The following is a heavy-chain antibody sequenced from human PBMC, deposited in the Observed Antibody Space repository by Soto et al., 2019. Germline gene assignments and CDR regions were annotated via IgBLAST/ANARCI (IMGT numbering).Heavy chain of an antibody. CDR1: GGTFSSYA. Sequence: QVQLVQSGDEVKKPGSSVKVSCKASGGTFSSYAISWVRQAPGQGLEWMGGIIPIFGTANYAQKFQGRVTITADESTSTAYMELSSLRSEDTAVYYCARTVAYCPPEAPYYFDYWGQGTLVTVSS. CDR2: IIPIFGTA. CDR3: ARTVAYCPPEAPYYFDY. J-gene: IGHJ4*02. D-gene: IGHD2-15*01. V-gene: IGHV1-69*01.